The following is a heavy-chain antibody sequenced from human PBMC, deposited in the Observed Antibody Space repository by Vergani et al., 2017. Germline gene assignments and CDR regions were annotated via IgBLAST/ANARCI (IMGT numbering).Heavy chain of an antibody. Sequence: QVQLVQSGAEVKKPGSSVKVSCKASGGTFSSYAISWVRQAPGQGLEWMGGIIPIFGTANYAQKFQGRVTITADESTRTAYMELSSLRSEDTAVYYCARAPVGEQHVRFRYYYDYMDVWGKGTTVTVSS. CDR2: IIPIFGTA. J-gene: IGHJ6*03. D-gene: IGHD3-16*01. CDR1: GGTFSSYA. V-gene: IGHV1-69*01. CDR3: ARAPVGEQHVRFRYYYDYMDV.